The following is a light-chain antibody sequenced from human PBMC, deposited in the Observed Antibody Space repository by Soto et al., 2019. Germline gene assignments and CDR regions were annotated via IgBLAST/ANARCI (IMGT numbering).Light chain of an antibody. CDR1: EDINNY. CDR3: QQFDNLPRFT. Sequence: DIQMTQSPSSLSASVGDRVTITCQAREDINNYLNWYQQKPRKAPKLLIYDASTLDTGVPSRFSGSGSGTDFTFTISSLQPEDVATYYCQQFDNLPRFTFGQGTKLELK. J-gene: IGKJ2*01. V-gene: IGKV1-33*01. CDR2: DAS.